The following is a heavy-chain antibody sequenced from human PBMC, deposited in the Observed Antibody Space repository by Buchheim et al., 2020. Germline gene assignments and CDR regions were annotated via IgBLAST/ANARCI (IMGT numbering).Heavy chain of an antibody. Sequence: QVQLQESGPGLVKPSETLSLTCTASGGSISSYYWSWVRQPPGKGLEWIGYIYYSGSTNYNPSLKSRVTISVDTSKNQFSLKLSSVTAADTAVYYCARGRPPLMTTGGTFDYWGQGTL. CDR2: IYYSGST. D-gene: IGHD4-17*01. J-gene: IGHJ4*02. V-gene: IGHV4-59*01. CDR3: ARGRPPLMTTGGTFDY. CDR1: GGSISSYY.